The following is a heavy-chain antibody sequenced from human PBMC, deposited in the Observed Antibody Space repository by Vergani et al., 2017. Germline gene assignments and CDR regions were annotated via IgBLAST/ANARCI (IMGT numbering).Heavy chain of an antibody. D-gene: IGHD4-17*01. CDR1: ADSISSGSYY. CDR2: IFYSGST. CDR3: ARSRSATGTTDYFDY. Sequence: QLQLQQSGPGLVKPSETLFLTCTVSADSISSGSYYWGWIRQPPGKSLEWFGYIFYSGSTYYNPSLKSRVTISVDTSKNQFSLNLNSVTAADTAVYFCARSRSATGTTDYFDYWGQGTLVTVSS. J-gene: IGHJ4*02. V-gene: IGHV4-31*03.